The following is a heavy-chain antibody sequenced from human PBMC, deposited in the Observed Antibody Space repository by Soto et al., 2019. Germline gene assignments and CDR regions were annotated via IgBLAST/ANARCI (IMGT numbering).Heavy chain of an antibody. CDR2: IYHSGST. V-gene: IGHV4-4*02. J-gene: IGHJ6*03. Sequence: PSETLSLTCAVSSDSISSSNWWSWVRQPPGKGPEWIGEIYHSGSTNYNPSLKSRVTISVDKSKNQFSLNLSSVTAADTAVYYCARTTVTTHYYYYYMDVSGKGTTVTVSS. D-gene: IGHD4-17*01. CDR1: SDSISSSNW. CDR3: ARTTVTTHYYYYYMDV.